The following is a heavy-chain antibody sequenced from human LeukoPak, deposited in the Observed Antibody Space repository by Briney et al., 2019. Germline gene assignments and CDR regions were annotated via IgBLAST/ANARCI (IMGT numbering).Heavy chain of an antibody. Sequence: ASVKVSCKASGYTFTSYDINWVRQATGHRLEWMGWMNPNRGNTGYAQKFKGRGTMTRNTSISTAYMELSRLRSEGTAVYCCARGCQRYYYGSGRWYNWFDPWGQGTLVTVSS. J-gene: IGHJ5*02. CDR2: MNPNRGNT. CDR3: ARGCQRYYYGSGRWYNWFDP. D-gene: IGHD3-10*01. CDR1: GYTFTSYD. V-gene: IGHV1-8*01.